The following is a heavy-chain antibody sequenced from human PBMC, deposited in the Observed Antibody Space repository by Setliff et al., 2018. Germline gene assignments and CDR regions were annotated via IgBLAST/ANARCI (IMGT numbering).Heavy chain of an antibody. Sequence: TTSETLSLTCDVSGISITSGHYWGWIRQPPGKGLEWIATIYHRGRTYYNPSLDSRVTISLDTSKNQYSLRLRSVTAADTAVYYCASPRRDDLDTPFDAFDLWGQGTKVTVSS. V-gene: IGHV4-38-2*01. CDR3: ASPRRDDLDTPFDAFDL. D-gene: IGHD1-1*01. CDR2: IYHRGRT. J-gene: IGHJ3*01. CDR1: GISITSGHY.